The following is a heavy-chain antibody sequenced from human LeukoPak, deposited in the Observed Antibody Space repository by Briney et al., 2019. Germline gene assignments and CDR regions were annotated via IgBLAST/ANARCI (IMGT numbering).Heavy chain of an antibody. D-gene: IGHD1-1*01. J-gene: IGHJ4*02. CDR1: GLTLRGYG. CDR3: AKDTPTTGYHLDS. Sequence: GGSLRLSCAASGLTLRGYGMHWVRQAPGKGLEWVAFIRYDGGDKSYADSVKGRFTISRDNSENTLYLQINSLRVEDTAVYYCAKDTPTTGYHLDSWGQGTLVTVSS. CDR2: IRYDGGDK. V-gene: IGHV3-30*02.